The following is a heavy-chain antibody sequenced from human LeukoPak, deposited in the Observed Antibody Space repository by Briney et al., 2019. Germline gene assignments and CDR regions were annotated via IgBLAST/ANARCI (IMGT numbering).Heavy chain of an antibody. V-gene: IGHV1-24*01. CDR3: ATGSLSITIFGVVITRYMDV. CDR2: FDPEDGET. Sequence: ASVKVSCKVSGYTLTELSMHWVRQAPGKGPEWMGGFDPEDGETIYAQKFQGRVTMTEDTSTDTAYMELSSLRSEDTAVYYCATGSLSITIFGVVITRYMDVWGKGTTVTVSS. J-gene: IGHJ6*03. D-gene: IGHD3-3*01. CDR1: GYTLTELS.